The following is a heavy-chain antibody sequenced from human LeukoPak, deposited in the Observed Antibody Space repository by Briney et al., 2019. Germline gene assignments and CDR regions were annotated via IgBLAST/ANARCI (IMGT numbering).Heavy chain of an antibody. J-gene: IGHJ4*02. Sequence: PSETLSLTCTVSGGSISSSSYYWGWIRQPPGKGLEWIGSIYYSGSTYYNPSLKSRVTISVDTSKNQFSLKLSSVTAADTAVYYCARDDGAGGSGSYYDYWGQGTLVTVSS. CDR3: ARDDGAGGSGSYYDY. V-gene: IGHV4-39*07. D-gene: IGHD3-10*01. CDR1: GGSISSSSYY. CDR2: IYYSGST.